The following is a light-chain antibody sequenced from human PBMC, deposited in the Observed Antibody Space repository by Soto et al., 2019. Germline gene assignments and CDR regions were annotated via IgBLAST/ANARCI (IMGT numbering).Light chain of an antibody. CDR2: QTS. CDR1: QYINTR. CDR3: QQYGDSSWT. J-gene: IGKJ1*01. Sequence: EVVLTQSPATLSSFPWDRVTVSCRASQYINTRLAWYQHRPGQAPRLLIYQTSIRAAGIPARFSGSGSGTDFTLTISRLEPEDFAVYYCQQYGDSSWTFGQGTKVDIK. V-gene: IGKV3D-11*03.